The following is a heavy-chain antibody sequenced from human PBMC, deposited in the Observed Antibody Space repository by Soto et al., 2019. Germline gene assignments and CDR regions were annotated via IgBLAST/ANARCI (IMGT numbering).Heavy chain of an antibody. J-gene: IGHJ5*02. CDR2: VRSESYGGTT. CDR1: GFTFRDHA. CDR3: ARGLQSGDAGYWTDP. D-gene: IGHD3-9*01. Sequence: PGGSLRLSCVTSGFTFRDHAMSWFRQAPGQGLEWVGLVRSESYGGTTEYAAAARGRFTISRDNSRGIAYLHMNSLQNEDTAVYFCARGLQSGDAGYWTDPWGQGTLVTVSS. V-gene: IGHV3-49*03.